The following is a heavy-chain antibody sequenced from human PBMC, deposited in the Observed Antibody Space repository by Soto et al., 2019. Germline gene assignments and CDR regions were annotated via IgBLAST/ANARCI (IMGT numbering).Heavy chain of an antibody. V-gene: IGHV4-38-2*02. CDR1: GFSISSGYF. CDR2: IYHSGTT. D-gene: IGHD3-22*01. J-gene: IGHJ5*02. CDR3: ARDSSGYYWFDP. Sequence: PSETLSLTWAVSGFSISSGYFWCFIRQPPGKGPEWLGSIYHSGTTYYNPSVKGRVTISVDTSKNQFSLKMSSVTAADTAVYYCARDSSGYYWFDPWGQGTLVTVS.